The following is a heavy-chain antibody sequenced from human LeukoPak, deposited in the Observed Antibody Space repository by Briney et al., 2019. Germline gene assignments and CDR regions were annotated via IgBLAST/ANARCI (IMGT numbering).Heavy chain of an antibody. CDR2: IYHTGST. V-gene: IGHV4-59*02. J-gene: IGHJ4*02. D-gene: IGHD7-27*01. Sequence: PSETLSLTCTISGGSVSDYYWSWIRQSPGKGLEWIGYIYHTGSTSYSPSLKSRVTISADASQNQFSLKLSSVTAADTAVYYCASRKLGNDYWGQGTLVTVSS. CDR3: ASRKLGNDY. CDR1: GGSVSDYY.